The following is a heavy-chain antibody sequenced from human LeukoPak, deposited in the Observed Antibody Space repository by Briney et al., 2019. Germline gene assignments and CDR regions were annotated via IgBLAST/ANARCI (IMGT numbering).Heavy chain of an antibody. J-gene: IGHJ4*02. Sequence: PGGSLRLSCDVSGFTMKNFGMHWVRQAPGKGLEWVAVIWYDGSQKHYVESVKGRFTISRENSMNTLSLQMNGLRVEDTGIYYCVKGADGDYDFEASVYLESWGQGTLVTVSP. CDR1: GFTMKNFG. CDR3: VKGADGDYDFEASVYLES. CDR2: IWYDGSQK. D-gene: IGHD3-3*01. V-gene: IGHV3-33*06.